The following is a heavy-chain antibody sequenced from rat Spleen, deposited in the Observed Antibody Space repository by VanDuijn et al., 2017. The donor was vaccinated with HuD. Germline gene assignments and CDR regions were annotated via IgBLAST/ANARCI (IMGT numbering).Heavy chain of an antibody. CDR3: AELTSDF. CDR1: GLSLTSNG. J-gene: IGHJ1*01. V-gene: IGHV2S12*01. Sequence: QVQLKESGPGLVQPSQTLSLTCTVSGLSLTSNGVSWVRQPPGKGLEWIAAISSGGSTYYNSVFKSRLSISRDTSKSQVILKMNSLQTEDTAVYYCAELTSDFWGPGTMVTVSS. D-gene: IGHD1-11*01. CDR2: ISSGGST.